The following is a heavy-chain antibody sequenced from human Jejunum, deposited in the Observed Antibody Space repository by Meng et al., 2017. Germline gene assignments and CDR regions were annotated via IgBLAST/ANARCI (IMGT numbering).Heavy chain of an antibody. CDR2: IDTSGST. CDR1: GGSISSGYYY. D-gene: IGHD3-22*01. V-gene: IGHV4-31*03. J-gene: IGHJ4*02. CDR3: ARERWEDYESCGFDS. Sequence: QVQLQESGPGLVKPSQTLSLTCTASGGSISSGYYYWSWIRQHPGKGLEWIGSIDTSGSTNHSPSLHSRLTISVDASKNQFSLKLGSVTAADTAVYYCARERWEDYESCGFDSWGQGTLVTVSS.